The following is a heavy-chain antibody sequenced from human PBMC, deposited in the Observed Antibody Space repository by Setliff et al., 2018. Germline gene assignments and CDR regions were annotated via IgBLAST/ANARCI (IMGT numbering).Heavy chain of an antibody. CDR2: ISSSSSYT. V-gene: IGHV3-21*05. J-gene: IGHJ4*02. D-gene: IGHD3-10*01. Sequence: GESLKISCAASGFSFSSYGIHWVRQAPGKGLEWVSDISSSSSYTNYADSVKGRFTISRDNAKNSLYLQMNSLRAEDTAVYYCARDPGVRGVIFDYWGQGTLVTVSS. CDR1: GFSFSSYG. CDR3: ARDPGVRGVIFDY.